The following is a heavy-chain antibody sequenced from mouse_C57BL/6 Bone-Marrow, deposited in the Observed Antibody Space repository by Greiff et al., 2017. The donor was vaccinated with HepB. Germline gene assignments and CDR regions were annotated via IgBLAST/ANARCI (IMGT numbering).Heavy chain of an antibody. V-gene: IGHV1-39*01. D-gene: IGHD1-1*01. CDR2: INPNYGTT. CDR3: ARTLFTTVVRYYAMDY. CDR1: GYSFTDYN. J-gene: IGHJ4*01. Sequence: EVQLQQSGPELVKPGASVKISCKASGYSFTDYNMNWVKQSNGKSLEWIGVINPNYGTTSYNQKFKGKATLTVDQSSSTAYMQLNSLQSEDSAVYYYARTLFTTVVRYYAMDYWGQGTSVTVSS.